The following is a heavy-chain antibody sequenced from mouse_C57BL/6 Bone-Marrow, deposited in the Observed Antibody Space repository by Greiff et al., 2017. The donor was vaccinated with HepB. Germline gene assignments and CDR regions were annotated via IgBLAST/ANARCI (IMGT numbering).Heavy chain of an antibody. CDR1: GYTFTDYE. J-gene: IGHJ3*01. CDR2: IDPETGGT. Sequence: QVQLQQSGAELVRPGASVTLSCKASGYTFTDYEMHWVKQTPVHGLEWIGAIDPETGGTAYNQKFKGKAILTADKSSSTAYMELRSLTSEDSAVYYCTRWLLRGFAYWGQGTLVTVSA. V-gene: IGHV1-15*01. D-gene: IGHD2-3*01. CDR3: TRWLLRGFAY.